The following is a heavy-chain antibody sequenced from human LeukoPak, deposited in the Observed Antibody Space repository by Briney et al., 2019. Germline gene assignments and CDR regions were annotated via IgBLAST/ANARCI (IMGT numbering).Heavy chain of an antibody. Sequence: PSETLSLNCTVSGGSISSSSYYWGWIRQPPGKGLEWIGSIYYSGSTYYNPSLKSRVTISVDTSKNQFSLKLSSVTAADTAVYYCARVVVAATGWFDPWGQGTLVTVSS. CDR2: IYYSGST. D-gene: IGHD2-15*01. CDR3: ARVVVAATGWFDP. CDR1: GGSISSSSYY. J-gene: IGHJ5*02. V-gene: IGHV4-39*07.